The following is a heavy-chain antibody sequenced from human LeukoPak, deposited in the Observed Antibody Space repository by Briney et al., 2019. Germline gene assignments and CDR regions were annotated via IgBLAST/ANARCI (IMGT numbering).Heavy chain of an antibody. V-gene: IGHV1-69*05. J-gene: IGHJ4*02. D-gene: IGHD3-10*01. CDR3: ARQWFGEKYYFDY. Sequence: SVKVSCKASGGRFSSYAISWVRQAPGQGLEWMGGIIPLFGTANYAQKFQGRVTITTDESTSTAYMELGSLRSEDTAVYYCARQWFGEKYYFDYWGQGTLVTVSS. CDR2: IIPLFGTA. CDR1: GGRFSSYA.